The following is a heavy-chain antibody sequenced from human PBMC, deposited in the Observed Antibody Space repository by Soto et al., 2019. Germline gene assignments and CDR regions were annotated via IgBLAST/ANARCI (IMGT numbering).Heavy chain of an antibody. V-gene: IGHV2-5*02. D-gene: IGHD2-15*01. CDR3: ASMRAATFDY. J-gene: IGHJ4*02. CDR1: GFSLSTGGVG. CDR2: IYWDADQ. Sequence: QITLKESGPTLVKPTQTLTLTCNVSGFSLSTGGVGVGWIRQPPGKALEWLALIYWDADQRSSPSLKSMLTLNEDPSKTQVVLTMTRMAPEDTATYYCASMRAATFDYWVQGTLVTVSS.